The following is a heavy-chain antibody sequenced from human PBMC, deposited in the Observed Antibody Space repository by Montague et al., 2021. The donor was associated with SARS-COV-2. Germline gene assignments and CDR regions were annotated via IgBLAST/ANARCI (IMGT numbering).Heavy chain of an antibody. CDR3: VRPLWFGDSDYYFES. CDR1: GFTFRSYW. V-gene: IGHV3-74*01. Sequence: RPSCAASGFTFRSYWMHWVRQVPGRGLVWVSRIRPDGTSTPYAXSVXWRFIISRDNAKNTLSLEMTNLRVDDTAIYYCVRPLWFGDSDYYFESWGQGTLVSVSS. D-gene: IGHD3-10*01. CDR2: IRPDGTST. J-gene: IGHJ4*02.